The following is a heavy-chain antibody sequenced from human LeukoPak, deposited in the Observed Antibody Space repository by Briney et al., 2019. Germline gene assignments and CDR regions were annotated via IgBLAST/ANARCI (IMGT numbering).Heavy chain of an antibody. D-gene: IGHD7-27*01. CDR2: IIPILGIA. V-gene: IGHV1-69*04. J-gene: IGHJ5*02. CDR3: ASLTGTNWFDP. Sequence: SVTVSSTASVRTFTTYAISCVRQAPGQALEWMGRIIPILGIANYAQKFQGRVTITADKSTSTAYMELSSLRSEDTAVYYCASLTGTNWFDPWGQGTLVTVSS. CDR1: VRTFTTYA.